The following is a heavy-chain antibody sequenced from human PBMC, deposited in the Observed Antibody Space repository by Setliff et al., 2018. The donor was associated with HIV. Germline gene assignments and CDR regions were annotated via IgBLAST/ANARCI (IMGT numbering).Heavy chain of an antibody. J-gene: IGHJ5*02. D-gene: IGHD1-26*01. Sequence: TLSLTCTFSGDPIFIGGYYWSWIRQHPGGGLGWIGYIYHTGKTYYNPSLQSRIILSLDMSQNQFSLKLSSVTAADTAVYYCAKEGNSVDNWLDPWGPGTLVTVSS. CDR2: IYHTGKT. CDR1: GDPIFIGGYY. V-gene: IGHV4-31*03. CDR3: AKEGNSVDNWLDP.